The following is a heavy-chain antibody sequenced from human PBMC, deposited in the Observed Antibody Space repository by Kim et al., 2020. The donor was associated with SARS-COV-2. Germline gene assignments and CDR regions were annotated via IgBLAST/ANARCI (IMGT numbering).Heavy chain of an antibody. J-gene: IGHJ4*02. D-gene: IGHD6-13*01. CDR3: AKGSEKGSSDY. V-gene: IGHV3-23*01. Sequence: KDYADSVQGRFTISRDNSKNTLYLQMNSLRAEDTAIYYCAKGSEKGSSDYWGQGTLVTVSS. CDR2: K.